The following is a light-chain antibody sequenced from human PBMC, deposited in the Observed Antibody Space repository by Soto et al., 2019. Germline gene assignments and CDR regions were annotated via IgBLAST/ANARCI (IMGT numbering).Light chain of an antibody. J-gene: IGKJ5*01. V-gene: IGKV1-33*01. CDR3: QQYDNLLPIT. CDR2: DAS. CDR1: QDIAKN. Sequence: IQMTQSPSSLSASVGDRVTITCQASQDIAKNLNWYQQKPGKAPKLLIYDASSLQTGVPSRFSGSGSAPHFTFTTSSLQYEDIATYYCQQYDNLLPITFGQGTRLAI.